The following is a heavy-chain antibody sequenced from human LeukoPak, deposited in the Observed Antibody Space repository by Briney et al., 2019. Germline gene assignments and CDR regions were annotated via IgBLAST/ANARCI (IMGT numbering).Heavy chain of an antibody. CDR3: ASSWATGELFLRHFDY. V-gene: IGHV4-4*02. J-gene: IGHJ4*02. CDR2: IYHSGST. CDR1: GGSISSSNW. D-gene: IGHD3-10*01. Sequence: SETLSLTCAVSGGSISSSNWWSWVRQPPGKGLEWIGEIYHSGSTNYNPSLKSRVTISVDKSKNQFSLKLSSVTAADTAVYYCASSWATGELFLRHFDYWGQGTLVTASS.